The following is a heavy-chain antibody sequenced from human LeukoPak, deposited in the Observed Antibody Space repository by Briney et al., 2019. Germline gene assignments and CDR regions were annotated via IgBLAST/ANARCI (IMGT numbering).Heavy chain of an antibody. CDR3: ARDQRGADSPYNLFDP. CDR2: IKPDGSEV. Sequence: GGSLRLSCAASGFAFGNSYMNWVRQTPGKGLQWVANIKPDGSEVNYVGSVKGRFTISRDHAQNILYLEMDSLRAEDTALYYCARDQRGADSPYNLFDPWGQGTLVTVSS. V-gene: IGHV3-7*01. CDR1: GFAFGNSY. J-gene: IGHJ5*02. D-gene: IGHD6-25*01.